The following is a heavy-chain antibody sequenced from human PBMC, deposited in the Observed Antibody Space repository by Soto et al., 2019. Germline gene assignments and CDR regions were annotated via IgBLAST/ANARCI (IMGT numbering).Heavy chain of an antibody. J-gene: IGHJ5*02. CDR2: IIPIFGTA. V-gene: IGHV1-69*01. CDR3: ARDKNIVAMFGSFDP. CDR1: GGTFSSYA. D-gene: IGHD5-12*01. Sequence: QVQLVQSGAEVKKPGSSVKVSCKASGGTFSSYAISWVRQAPGQGLEWMGGIIPIFGTANYAQKFQGRVTITADEATSTAYMELRSLRSEGTAVYYCARDKNIVAMFGSFDPWGQGTLVTVSS.